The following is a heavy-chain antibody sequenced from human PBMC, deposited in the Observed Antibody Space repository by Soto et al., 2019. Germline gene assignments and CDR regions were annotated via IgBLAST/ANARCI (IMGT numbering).Heavy chain of an antibody. CDR1: GDSIRNYY. J-gene: IGHJ4*01. Sequence: SETLSLTCTVSGDSIRNYYWSWIRQPPGKGLEYIGYIFYSGSTNYNPSLKSRVAISVDTSRNQFALKLRSVTAADTATYYCARVKRGYSYGSIIDFWGRGTLVTVSS. D-gene: IGHD5-18*01. CDR3: ARVKRGYSYGSIIDF. CDR2: IFYSGST. V-gene: IGHV4-59*01.